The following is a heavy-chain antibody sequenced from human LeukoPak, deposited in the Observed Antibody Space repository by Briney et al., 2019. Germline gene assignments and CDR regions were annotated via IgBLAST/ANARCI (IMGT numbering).Heavy chain of an antibody. CDR2: IIPIFGPA. Sequence: SVKVSCKASGGTFTIYAISWERQVHGQGLEWMGRIIPIFGPANYAQKFQGRVTITTDESTSTAYMELSSLRSEDTAVYYCARDRCSGGSCYPKPKQTPDAFDIWGQGTMVTVSS. J-gene: IGHJ3*02. CDR1: GGTFTIYA. CDR3: ARDRCSGGSCYPKPKQTPDAFDI. D-gene: IGHD2-15*01. V-gene: IGHV1-69*05.